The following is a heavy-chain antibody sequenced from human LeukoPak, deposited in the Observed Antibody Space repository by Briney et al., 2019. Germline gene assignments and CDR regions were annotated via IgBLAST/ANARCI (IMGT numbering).Heavy chain of an antibody. Sequence: GGSLRLSCAASGFTFSDYYMSWIRQAPGKGLEWVSYISSSGSTIYYADSVKGRFTISRDNAKNSLYLQMNSLRAEDTAVYYCAREGRILWFGENWFDPWGQGTLVTVSS. CDR2: ISSSGSTI. CDR1: GFTFSDYY. CDR3: AREGRILWFGENWFDP. V-gene: IGHV3-11*01. J-gene: IGHJ5*02. D-gene: IGHD3-10*01.